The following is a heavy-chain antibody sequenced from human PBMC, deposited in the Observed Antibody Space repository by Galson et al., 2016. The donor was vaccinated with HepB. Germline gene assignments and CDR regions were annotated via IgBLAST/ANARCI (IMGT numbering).Heavy chain of an antibody. V-gene: IGHV4-59*01. CDR3: ARLGVVGAKYDY. CDR2: IHYSGSS. D-gene: IGHD1-26*01. Sequence: LSLTCTVSGGSISSYYWSWIRQPPGKGLEWIGYIHYSGSSNYNPSLKSRVTISVDTSKNQFSLNLTSVTAADTAVYYCARLGVVGAKYDYWGQGTLVAVSS. J-gene: IGHJ4*02. CDR1: GGSISSYY.